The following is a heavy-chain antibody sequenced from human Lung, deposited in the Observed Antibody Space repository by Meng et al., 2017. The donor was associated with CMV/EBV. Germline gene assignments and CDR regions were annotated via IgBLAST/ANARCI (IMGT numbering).Heavy chain of an antibody. D-gene: IGHD3-16*01. CDR1: GYTFTNYY. CDR3: ARASRVLGGFDY. V-gene: IGHV1-46*01. Sequence: QGQLGQAGGLGRKAWASVKVSCKATGYTFTNYYMHWVRQAPGQGLEWMGIINTSVGYTSHAQKFQGRVTMTRDTSTSTVHMEVSSLRSADTAVYYCARASRVLGGFDYWGQGTLVTVSS. CDR2: INTSVGYT. J-gene: IGHJ4*02.